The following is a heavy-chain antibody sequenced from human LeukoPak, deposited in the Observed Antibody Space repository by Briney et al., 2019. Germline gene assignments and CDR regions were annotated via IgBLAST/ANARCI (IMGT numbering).Heavy chain of an antibody. CDR2: IYNYGST. CDR1: GGSISSYY. Sequence: SETLSLTCTVSGGSISSYYWSWIRQTAGKGLEWIGRIYNYGSTNYNPSLKSRVTLSEDTSKNQFSLKLSSVPAADTAVYYCARDFRYYYGSGTYHNAYGMDVWGQGTTVTVSS. J-gene: IGHJ6*02. D-gene: IGHD3-10*01. CDR3: ARDFRYYYGSGTYHNAYGMDV. V-gene: IGHV4-4*07.